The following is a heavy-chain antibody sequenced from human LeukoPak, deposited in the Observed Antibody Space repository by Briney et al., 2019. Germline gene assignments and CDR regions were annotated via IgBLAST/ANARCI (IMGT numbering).Heavy chain of an antibody. J-gene: IGHJ5*02. V-gene: IGHV4-34*01. D-gene: IGHD2-2*01. Sequence: PSETLSLTCAVCGGSFSGYYWSWIRQPPGKGLKWIGEINHSGSTNYNPSLKSRVTISVDTSKNQFSLKLSSVTAADTAVYYCASLLGYCSSTSCSNWFDPWGQGTLVTVSS. CDR1: GGSFSGYY. CDR3: ASLLGYCSSTSCSNWFDP. CDR2: INHSGST.